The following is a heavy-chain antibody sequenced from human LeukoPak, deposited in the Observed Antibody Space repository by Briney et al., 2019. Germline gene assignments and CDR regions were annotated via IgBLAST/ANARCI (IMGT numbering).Heavy chain of an antibody. CDR2: ISYDESNK. CDR1: GFTFSSYA. Sequence: GGSLRLSCAASGFTFSSYAMPWVRQAPGKGLEWVAVISYDESNKYYADSVKGRFTISRDNSKNTLYLQMNSLRAEDTAVYYCASRGIAVAGTWDWFDPWGQGTLVTVSS. D-gene: IGHD6-19*01. CDR3: ASRGIAVAGTWDWFDP. J-gene: IGHJ5*02. V-gene: IGHV3-30-3*01.